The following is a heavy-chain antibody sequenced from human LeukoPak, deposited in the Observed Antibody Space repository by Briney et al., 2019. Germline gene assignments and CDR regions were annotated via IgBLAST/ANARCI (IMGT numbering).Heavy chain of an antibody. CDR2: ISSSSSYI. CDR3: ARGGKDQLATLHYYYYYGMDV. D-gene: IGHD2-2*01. J-gene: IGHJ6*02. Sequence: GGSLRLSCAASGFTFSSYSMNWVRQAPGKGLEWASSISSSSSYIYYADSVKGRFTISRDNAKNSLYLQMNSLRAEDTAVYYCARGGKDQLATLHYYYYYGMDVWGQGTTVTVSS. CDR1: GFTFSSYS. V-gene: IGHV3-21*01.